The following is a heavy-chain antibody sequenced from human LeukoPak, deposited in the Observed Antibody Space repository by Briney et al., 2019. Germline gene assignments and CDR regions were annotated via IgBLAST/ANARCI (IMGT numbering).Heavy chain of an antibody. CDR3: ARHAEYNRGSHFYLDH. CDR2: VHNVGST. V-gene: IGHV4-39*01. CDR1: GVSTTNGIYY. J-gene: IGHJ4*02. Sequence: SETLSLTCTVSGVSTTNGIYYWAWIRQPPGKGLEWIGSVHNVGSTYYNLSLRSRVTMSIDTSKNQFSLRLNSVTAADTAVYYCARHAEYNRGSHFYLDHWGQGILVTVSS. D-gene: IGHD6-19*01.